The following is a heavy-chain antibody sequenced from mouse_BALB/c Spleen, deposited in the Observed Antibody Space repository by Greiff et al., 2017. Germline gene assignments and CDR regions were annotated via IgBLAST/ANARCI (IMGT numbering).Heavy chain of an antibody. V-gene: IGHV2-9*02. CDR3: ATLTTVVAFYWYFDV. D-gene: IGHD1-1*01. Sequence: LQESGPGLVAPSQSLSITCTVSGFSLTSYGVHWVRQPPGKGLEWLGVIWAGGSTNYNSALMSRLSISKDNSKSQVFLKMNSLQTDDTAMYYCATLTTVVAFYWYFDVWGAGTTVTVSS. J-gene: IGHJ1*01. CDR1: GFSLTSYG. CDR2: IWAGGST.